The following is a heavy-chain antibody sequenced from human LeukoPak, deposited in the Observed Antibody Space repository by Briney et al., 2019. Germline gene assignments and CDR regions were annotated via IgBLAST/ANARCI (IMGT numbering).Heavy chain of an antibody. V-gene: IGHV4-34*01. CDR3: ARPSRQYYYDSSGYHYYYGMDV. D-gene: IGHD3-22*01. Sequence: PSETLSLTCAVYGGSFSGHYWSWIRQPPGKGLEWIGEINHSGSTNYNPSLKSRVTISVDTSKNQFSLKLSSVTAADTAVYYCARPSRQYYYDSSGYHYYYGMDVWGQGTTVTVSS. CDR2: INHSGST. J-gene: IGHJ6*02. CDR1: GGSFSGHY.